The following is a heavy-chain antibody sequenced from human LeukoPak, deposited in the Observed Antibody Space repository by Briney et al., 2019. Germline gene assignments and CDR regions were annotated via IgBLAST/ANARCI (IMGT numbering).Heavy chain of an antibody. V-gene: IGHV3-30-3*01. Sequence: PGGSLRLFCAASGFTFSSYAMHWVRQAPGKGLEWVAVISYDGSNKYYADSVKGRFTISRDNSKNTLYLQMNSLRAEDTAVYYCAGGMIRGDYWGQGTLVTVSS. D-gene: IGHD3-22*01. CDR2: ISYDGSNK. CDR3: AGGMIRGDY. CDR1: GFTFSSYA. J-gene: IGHJ4*02.